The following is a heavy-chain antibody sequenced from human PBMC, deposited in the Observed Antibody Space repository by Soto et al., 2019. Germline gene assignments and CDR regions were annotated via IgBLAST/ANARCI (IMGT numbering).Heavy chain of an antibody. CDR2: IKSDGTT. CDR1: GFIINNYA. Sequence: QPGGSLRLSCAASGFIINNYAMNWVRQAPGEGLEWVSGIKSDGTTYYADSVKGRCTISRDDSKNTLFLQMNSLRSDDTALYYCARYEYYGSGRFSPWGQGTLVTVSS. J-gene: IGHJ5*02. CDR3: ARYEYYGSGRFSP. D-gene: IGHD3-10*01. V-gene: IGHV3-23*01.